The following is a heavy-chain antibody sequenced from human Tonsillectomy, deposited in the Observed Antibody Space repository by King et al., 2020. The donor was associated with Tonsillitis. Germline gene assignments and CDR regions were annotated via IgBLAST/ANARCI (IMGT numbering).Heavy chain of an antibody. CDR3: AKESYTGSPLDY. D-gene: IGHD1-26*01. Sequence: VQLVESGGGLVQPGGSLRLSCAASGFTFNSYVMSWLRQAPGKGLEWVSLIYSGGSRTYYADSVKGRFTISRDNSKNTLYLKMNSLRAEDTAIYYCAKESYTGSPLDYWGQGTLVTVSS. CDR1: GFTFNSYV. J-gene: IGHJ4*02. CDR2: IYSGGSRT. V-gene: IGHV3-23*03.